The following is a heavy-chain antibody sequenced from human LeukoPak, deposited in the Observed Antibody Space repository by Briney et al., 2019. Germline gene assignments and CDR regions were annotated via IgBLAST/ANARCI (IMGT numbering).Heavy chain of an antibody. D-gene: IGHD3-16*01. Sequence: GGSLRLSCAASGFTFSNYAMGWVRQAPGKGLEWVSSISAGGESELYAASVRGWFIISRDNSKTTMYLQMNSLRAEDTALYFCARRESMIPFDYWGQGSLVTVSS. CDR1: GFTFSNYA. CDR2: ISAGGESE. J-gene: IGHJ4*02. V-gene: IGHV3-23*01. CDR3: ARRESMIPFDY.